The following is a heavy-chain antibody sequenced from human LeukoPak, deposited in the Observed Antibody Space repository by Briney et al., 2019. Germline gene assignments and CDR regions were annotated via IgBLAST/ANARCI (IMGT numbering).Heavy chain of an antibody. D-gene: IGHD3-22*01. CDR2: IYHSGST. Sequence: SETLSLTCAVSGGSISSSNWWSWVRQPPGKGLGWIGEIYHSGSTNYNPSLKSRVTISVDTSKNQFSLKLSSVTAADTAVYYCATYDLRGFCYCWGQGTLVTVSS. CDR1: GGSISSSNW. J-gene: IGHJ4*02. CDR3: ATYDLRGFCYC. V-gene: IGHV4-4*02.